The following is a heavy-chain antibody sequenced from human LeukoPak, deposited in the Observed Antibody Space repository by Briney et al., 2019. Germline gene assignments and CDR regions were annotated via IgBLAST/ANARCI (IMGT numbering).Heavy chain of an antibody. V-gene: IGHV3-74*01. D-gene: IGHD6-13*01. Sequence: GGSLRLSCAASGFTFSSYWMHWVRQAPGKGLLWVTRINSDGSSTSYADSVKGRFTISRDNAKNSLYLQMNSLRAEDTAVYYCARGSRGNIAAAGHFDYWGQGTLVTVSS. CDR3: ARGSRGNIAAAGHFDY. CDR2: INSDGSST. CDR1: GFTFSSYW. J-gene: IGHJ4*02.